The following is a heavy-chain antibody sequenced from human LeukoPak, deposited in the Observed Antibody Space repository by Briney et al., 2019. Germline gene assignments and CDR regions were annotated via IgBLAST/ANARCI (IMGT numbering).Heavy chain of an antibody. CDR3: ARAGGYYYDSSGYYPNWFDP. Sequence: GGSLRLSCAASGFTFSSYAMSWVRQAPRKGLEWVSGISGSGSTTFNADSVKGRFTISRDNSKNTLYLQMNSLRAEDTAVYYCARAGGYYYDSSGYYPNWFDPWGQGTLVTVSS. D-gene: IGHD3-22*01. CDR2: ISGSGSTT. J-gene: IGHJ5*02. V-gene: IGHV3-23*01. CDR1: GFTFSSYA.